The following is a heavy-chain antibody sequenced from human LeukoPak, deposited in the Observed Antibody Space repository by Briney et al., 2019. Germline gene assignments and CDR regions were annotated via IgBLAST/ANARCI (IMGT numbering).Heavy chain of an antibody. D-gene: IGHD6-13*01. CDR2: INSDESTT. CDR1: GFTFSSYW. V-gene: IGHV3-74*01. Sequence: GGSLRLSCAASGFTFSSYWMNWVRQAPGKGLVWVSRINSDESTTTYADFVKGRFTISRDNAKNTLYLQMGSLRAEDMAVYYCARSIAAAVPYNWFDPWGQGTLVTVSS. J-gene: IGHJ5*02. CDR3: ARSIAAAVPYNWFDP.